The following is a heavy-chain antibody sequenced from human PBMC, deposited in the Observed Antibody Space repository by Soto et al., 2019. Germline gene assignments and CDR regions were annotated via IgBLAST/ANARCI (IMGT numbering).Heavy chain of an antibody. D-gene: IGHD3-22*01. CDR1: GYTFTSYA. J-gene: IGHJ4*02. V-gene: IGHV1-3*01. Sequence: ASVKVSCKASGYTFTSYAMHWVRQAPGQRLEWMGWINAGNGNTKYSQKFQGRVTITRDTSASTAYKELSSLRSEDTAVYYCARGQPYYYDSSGYDYWGQGTLVTVSS. CDR3: ARGQPYYYDSSGYDY. CDR2: INAGNGNT.